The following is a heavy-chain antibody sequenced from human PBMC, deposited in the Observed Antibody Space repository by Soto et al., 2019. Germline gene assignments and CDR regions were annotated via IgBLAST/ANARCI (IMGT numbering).Heavy chain of an antibody. J-gene: IGHJ6*03. D-gene: IGHD3-3*01. Sequence: PGGSLILSCAASGFTFSSYSMNWVRQAPGKGLEWVSYISSSSSTIYYADSVKGRFTISRDNAKNSLYLQMNSLRAEDTAVYYCAREAGYDFWSGYPYYYYYYYMDVWGKGTTVTVSS. CDR1: GFTFSSYS. CDR2: ISSSSSTI. V-gene: IGHV3-48*01. CDR3: AREAGYDFWSGYPYYYYYYYMDV.